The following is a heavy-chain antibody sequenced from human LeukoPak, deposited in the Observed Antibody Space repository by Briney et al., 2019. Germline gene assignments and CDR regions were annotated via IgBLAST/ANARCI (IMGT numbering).Heavy chain of an antibody. V-gene: IGHV1-69*04. J-gene: IGHJ4*02. Sequence: SVKVSCKASGGTFSSYAISWVRQAPGQGLEWMGRIIPILGIANYAQKFQGRVTITADKSTSTAYMELSSLRSEDTAVYYCARGSSVAGTNFFDHWGQGTLVTVSS. CDR3: ARGSSVAGTNFFDH. CDR2: IIPILGIA. D-gene: IGHD6-19*01. CDR1: GGTFSSYA.